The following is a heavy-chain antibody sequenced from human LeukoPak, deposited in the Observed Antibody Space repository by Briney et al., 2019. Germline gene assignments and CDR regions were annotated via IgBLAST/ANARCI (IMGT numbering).Heavy chain of an antibody. Sequence: HPGGSLRLSCAASGFTFSSYAMSWVRQAPGKGLEWDSAISGSGGSTYYADSVKGRFTISRDNAKNSLYLQMNSLRAEDTAVYYCARPRPGSHYYGSGSYSFDYWGQGTLVTVSS. CDR1: GFTFSSYA. CDR3: ARPRPGSHYYGSGSYSFDY. V-gene: IGHV3-23*01. J-gene: IGHJ4*02. CDR2: ISGSGGST. D-gene: IGHD3-10*01.